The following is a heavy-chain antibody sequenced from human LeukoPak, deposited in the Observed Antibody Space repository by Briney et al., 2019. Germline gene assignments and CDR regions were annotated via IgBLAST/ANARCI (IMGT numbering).Heavy chain of an antibody. CDR1: GDSISRYY. D-gene: IGHD2-21*02. CDR2: FYSRTSV. V-gene: IGHV4-4*07. CDR3: ASLCGGDCVFFPGYWYFDL. J-gene: IGHJ2*01. Sequence: SETLSLTCTVSGDSISRYYWSWIRQPAGKGLEWLGYFYSRTSVTSNPSFQGRVTMSSDTAKNQFSLKLSSVTAADTAVYYCASLCGGDCVFFPGYWYFDLWGRGTLVTVSS.